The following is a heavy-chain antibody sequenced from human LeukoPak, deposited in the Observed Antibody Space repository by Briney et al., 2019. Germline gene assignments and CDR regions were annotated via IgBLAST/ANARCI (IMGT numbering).Heavy chain of an antibody. CDR2: ISTHRSNT. J-gene: IGHJ5*02. CDR1: GYSFSNYG. Sequence: ASVNVSCKASGYSFSNYGINWVRQAPGQGLEWMGWISTHRSNTNTAEKLQGRVTMTTDTSTSTAYMELSRLRSDDTAVYYCARVLRVTSWYGEEWFDPWGQGTLVTVSS. CDR3: ARVLRVTSWYGEEWFDP. V-gene: IGHV1-18*01. D-gene: IGHD6-13*01.